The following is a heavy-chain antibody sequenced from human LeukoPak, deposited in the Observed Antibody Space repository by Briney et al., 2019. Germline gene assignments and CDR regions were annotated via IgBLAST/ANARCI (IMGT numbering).Heavy chain of an antibody. CDR3: ARWYYYDSSDWYFDL. Sequence: SETLSLTCTVSGGSISSYYWSRIRQPPGKGLEWIGYIYYSGSTNYNPSLKSRVTISVDTSKNQFSLKLSSVTAADTAVYYCARWYYYDSSDWYFDLWGRGTLVTVSS. CDR2: IYYSGST. CDR1: GGSISSYY. V-gene: IGHV4-59*01. D-gene: IGHD3-22*01. J-gene: IGHJ2*01.